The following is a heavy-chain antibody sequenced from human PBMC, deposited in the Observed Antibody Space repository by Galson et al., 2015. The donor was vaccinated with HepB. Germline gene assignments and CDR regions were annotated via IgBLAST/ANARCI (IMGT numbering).Heavy chain of an antibody. Sequence: ALVKPTQTLTLTCTFSGFSLTTKEVYVSWIRQPPGKALEWLAVIDWDDDKFYTTSLKTRLTISKDTSKNLVVLRMTNMDPVDTATYYCARIRRRSGGPRGSEAFDMWGQGTTVTVSS. J-gene: IGHJ3*02. CDR3: ARIRRRSGGPRGSEAFDM. V-gene: IGHV2-70*01. CDR1: GFSLTTKEVY. D-gene: IGHD6-19*01. CDR2: IDWDDDK.